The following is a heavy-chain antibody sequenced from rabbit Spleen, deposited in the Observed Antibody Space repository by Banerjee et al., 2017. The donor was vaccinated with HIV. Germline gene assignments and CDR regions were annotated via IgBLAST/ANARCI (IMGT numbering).Heavy chain of an antibody. CDR1: GVSLNDKDV. V-gene: IGHV1S45*01. D-gene: IGHD1-1*01. CDR3: VRDLVAVIGWNFNL. Sequence: QEQLVESGGGLVKPEGSLTLTCKASGVSLNDKDVMCWVRQAPGKGLEWIACINIVTGKSVYASWAKGRFTMSRTSSTTVTLQMTSLTAADTATYFCVRDLVAVIGWNFNLWGQGTLVTVS. J-gene: IGHJ4*01. CDR2: INIVTGKS.